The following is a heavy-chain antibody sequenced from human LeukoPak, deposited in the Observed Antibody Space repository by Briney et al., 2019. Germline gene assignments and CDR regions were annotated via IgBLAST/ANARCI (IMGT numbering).Heavy chain of an antibody. J-gene: IGHJ4*02. CDR1: GFTFSNSG. CDR2: ISYDGSNQ. CDR3: AHWAGVRGVNTPFDY. V-gene: IGHV3-30*03. Sequence: PGKSLRLSCAAPGFTFSNSGMHWVRQAPGKGLEWVAFISYDGSNQYYADSVKGRFTISRDNSKNTLYLQLNSLRAEDTVVYDSAHWAGVRGVNTPFDYWGQGTLVTVSS. D-gene: IGHD3-10*01.